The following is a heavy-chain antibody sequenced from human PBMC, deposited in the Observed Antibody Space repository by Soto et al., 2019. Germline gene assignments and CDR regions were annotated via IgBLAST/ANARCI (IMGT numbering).Heavy chain of an antibody. J-gene: IGHJ5*02. D-gene: IGHD6-13*01. CDR3: TREYQGKIADWFDP. Sequence: PGGSLRLSCTASGFTFGDYAMSWFRQAPGKGLEWVGFIRSKAYGGTTEYDASVKGRFTISRHDSKSIAYLQMNSLKTEDTAVYYCTREYQGKIADWFDPWGQGTLVTVSS. V-gene: IGHV3-49*03. CDR2: IRSKAYGGTT. CDR1: GFTFGDYA.